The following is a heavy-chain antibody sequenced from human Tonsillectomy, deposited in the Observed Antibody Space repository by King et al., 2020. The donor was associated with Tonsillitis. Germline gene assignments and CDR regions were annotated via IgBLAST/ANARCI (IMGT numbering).Heavy chain of an antibody. CDR1: GGSFSGYY. D-gene: IGHD5-18*01. V-gene: IGHV4-34*01. J-gene: IGHJ2*01. Sequence: VQLPQWGAGLLKPSETLSLTCAVFGGSFSGYYWSWIRQPPGMGLEWIGEINHSGSTNYNPSLKSRVTISVDTFKNQLSLNLSFVTAADTAVYYCARVLVSAYSYGFRSWYFDLWGRGTLVTVSS. CDR3: ARVLVSAYSYGFRSWYFDL. CDR2: INHSGST.